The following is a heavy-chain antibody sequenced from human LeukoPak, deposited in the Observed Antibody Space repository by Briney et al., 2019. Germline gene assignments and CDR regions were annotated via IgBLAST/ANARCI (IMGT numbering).Heavy chain of an antibody. D-gene: IGHD2-2*01. Sequence: GGSLRLSCATSGFTFSSYTLNWVRQAAGKGLEWLLYISHDGSVTYQADSVKGRFNISRDNAKNSLYLQMNSLRAEDTAVYYCARDSKYAFDYWGQGTLVTVSS. J-gene: IGHJ4*02. CDR2: ISHDGSVT. CDR1: GFTFSSYT. CDR3: ARDSKYAFDY. V-gene: IGHV3-48*03.